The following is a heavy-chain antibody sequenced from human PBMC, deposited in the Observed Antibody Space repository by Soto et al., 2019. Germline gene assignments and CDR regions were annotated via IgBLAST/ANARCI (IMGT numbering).Heavy chain of an antibody. Sequence: GALRLSCAASGFTFSNYAMSWVRQAPGKGLERVSLVSATAGTTYYTDSVKGRFTISRDNSRNTVYLQMNSLRADDTAVYYCAKDRLAGGFDYWGQGTLVTVSS. CDR3: AKDRLAGGFDY. D-gene: IGHD3-16*01. CDR1: GFTFSNYA. V-gene: IGHV3-23*01. J-gene: IGHJ4*02. CDR2: VSATAGTT.